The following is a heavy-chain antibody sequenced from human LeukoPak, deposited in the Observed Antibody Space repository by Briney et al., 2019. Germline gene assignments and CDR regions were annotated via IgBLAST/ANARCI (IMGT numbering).Heavy chain of an antibody. CDR2: ITGSGGTT. CDR3: AKDGNWARFEN. CDR1: GFAFSSYG. J-gene: IGHJ4*02. Sequence: GGSLRLSCAASGFAFSSYGMNWVRQAPGKGLEWVSGITGSGGTTYYADSVKGRFTISRDNSKNTLYLQMNSPRAEDTAAYYCAKDGNWARFENWGQGTLVTVSS. D-gene: IGHD7-27*01. V-gene: IGHV3-23*01.